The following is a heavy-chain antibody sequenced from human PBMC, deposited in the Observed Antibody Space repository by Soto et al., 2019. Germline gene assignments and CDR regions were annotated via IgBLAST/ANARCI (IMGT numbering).Heavy chain of an antibody. D-gene: IGHD2-2*01. CDR2: ISSSSSYI. CDR1: GFTFSSYS. Sequence: GSLRLSCAASGFTFSSYSMNWVRQAPGKGLEWVSSISSSSSYIYYADSVKGRFTISRDNAKNSLYLQMNSLRAEDTAVYYCARDRGYCSSTSCLSTFDYWGQGTLVTVSS. V-gene: IGHV3-21*01. J-gene: IGHJ4*02. CDR3: ARDRGYCSSTSCLSTFDY.